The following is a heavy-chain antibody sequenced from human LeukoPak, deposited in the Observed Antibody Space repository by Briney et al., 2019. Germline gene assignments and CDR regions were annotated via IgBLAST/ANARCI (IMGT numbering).Heavy chain of an antibody. Sequence: GGSLRLSCAASGFTFSSFAMTWVRQAPGKGLDWVSGITGSGSNTDYAGSVKGRFTISRDNSKNTLYLQMNSLRAEDTAVYYCARARGDFDWPYYFDYWGQGTLVTVSS. J-gene: IGHJ4*02. D-gene: IGHD3-9*01. CDR3: ARARGDFDWPYYFDY. CDR2: ITGSGSNT. CDR1: GFTFSSFA. V-gene: IGHV3-23*01.